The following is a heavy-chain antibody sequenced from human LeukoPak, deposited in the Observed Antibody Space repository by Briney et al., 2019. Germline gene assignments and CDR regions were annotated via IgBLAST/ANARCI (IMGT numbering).Heavy chain of an antibody. CDR2: ISSSSSYI. CDR1: GFTFSSYS. V-gene: IGHV3-21*04. CDR3: AKGLTYNSGSRGYFDY. Sequence: GGSLRLSCAASGFTFSSYSMNWVRQAPGKGLEWVSSISSSSSYIYYADSVKGRFAISRDNPKNTLYLQMNSLRAEDTAVYYCAKGLTYNSGSRGYFDYWGQGTLVTVSS. D-gene: IGHD6-19*01. J-gene: IGHJ4*02.